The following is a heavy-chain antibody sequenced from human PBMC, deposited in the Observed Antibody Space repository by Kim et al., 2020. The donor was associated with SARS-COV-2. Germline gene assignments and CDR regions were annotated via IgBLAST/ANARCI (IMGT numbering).Heavy chain of an antibody. D-gene: IGHD3-16*01. Sequence: NYAQKCHGRVSMTRDTSISTAYMEMSRLGPDDTAVYYCARGGILETYFDYWGQGTLVTVSS. V-gene: IGHV1-2*02. CDR3: ARGGILETYFDY. J-gene: IGHJ4*02.